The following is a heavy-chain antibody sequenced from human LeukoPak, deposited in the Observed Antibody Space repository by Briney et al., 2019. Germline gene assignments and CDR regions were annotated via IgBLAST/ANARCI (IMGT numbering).Heavy chain of an antibody. Sequence: PGGSLRLSCAASGFTFSSYAMSWVRQAPGKGLEWVSAISGSGGSTYYADSVKGRFTISRDNSKNTLYLQMNSLRAEDTAVYYCAKDLTYYDYVWGSYMGFDYWGQGTLVTVSS. V-gene: IGHV3-23*01. CDR1: GFTFSSYA. J-gene: IGHJ4*02. CDR3: AKDLTYYDYVWGSYMGFDY. D-gene: IGHD3-16*01. CDR2: ISGSGGST.